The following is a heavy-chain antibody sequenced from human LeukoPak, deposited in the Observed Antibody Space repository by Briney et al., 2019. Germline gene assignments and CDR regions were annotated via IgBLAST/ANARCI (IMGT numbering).Heavy chain of an antibody. CDR1: GYTFTGYY. J-gene: IGHJ6*04. V-gene: IGHV1-2*02. D-gene: IGHD3-10*01. Sequence: GASVKVSCKASGYTFTGYYMHWVRQAPGQGLEWMGWINPNSGGTDYAQKSQGRVTMTRDTSISTAYMELSRLRSDDTAVYYCARDVGYYGSGSYYHLDVWGKGTTVTVSS. CDR2: INPNSGGT. CDR3: ARDVGYYGSGSYYHLDV.